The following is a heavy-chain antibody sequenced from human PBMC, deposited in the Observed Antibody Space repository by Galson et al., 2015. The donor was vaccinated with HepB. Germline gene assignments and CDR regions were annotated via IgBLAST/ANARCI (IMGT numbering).Heavy chain of an antibody. V-gene: IGHV1-2*05. J-gene: IGHJ6*02. D-gene: IGHD6-13*01. CDR2: INPNSGGT. CDR3: ARGQQLGYYYYYGMDV. CDR1: GYTFTGYY. Sequence: SVKVSCKASGYTFTGYYMHWVRQAPGQGLEWMGRINPNSGGTNYAQKFQGRVTMTRDTSISTAYMELSRLRSDDTVVYYCARGQQLGYYYYYGMDVWGQRTTVTVSS.